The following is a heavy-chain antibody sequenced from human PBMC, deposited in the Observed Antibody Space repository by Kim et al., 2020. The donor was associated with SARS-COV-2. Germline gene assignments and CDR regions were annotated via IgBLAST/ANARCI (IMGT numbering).Heavy chain of an antibody. V-gene: IGHV1-2*06. D-gene: IGHD2-15*01. J-gene: IGHJ6*02. CDR1: GYSIVGYY. Sequence: ASVKVSCKDSGYSIVGYYMHWVRQAPGQGLEWMGRINPNSGETIYAQNFQGRVTMTRDTSISTAYMELSNLKSDDMAVYYCARGLGYCNSGNCYFFYAMDVWGQGTTVTVSS. CDR2: INPNSGET. CDR3: ARGLGYCNSGNCYFFYAMDV.